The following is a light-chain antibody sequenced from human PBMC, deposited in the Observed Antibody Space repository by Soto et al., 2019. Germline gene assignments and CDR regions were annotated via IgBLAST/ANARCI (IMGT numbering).Light chain of an antibody. Sequence: DIQMTQSPSTLSASVGDRVTITCRASQSISTWLAWYQQKPGKAPRLLIYDASSLESGVTTRFSGSGSGTEITLTISSLQPDDFATYYCQHYKSYPYTFGQGTKLEIK. CDR2: DAS. J-gene: IGKJ2*01. CDR3: QHYKSYPYT. V-gene: IGKV1-5*01. CDR1: QSISTW.